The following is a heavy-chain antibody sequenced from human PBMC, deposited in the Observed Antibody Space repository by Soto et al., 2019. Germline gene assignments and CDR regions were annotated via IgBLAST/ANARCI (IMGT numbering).Heavy chain of an antibody. CDR3: ARDRAEDY. CDR1: GFTFSGYS. CDR2: ISSSSSTI. J-gene: IGHJ4*02. Sequence: EVQLVESGGGLVQPGGSLRLSCAASGFTFSGYSMNWVRQAPGKGLEWVSYISSSSSTIYYADSVEGRFTISRDNAKNSLYLQVNSLRAEATAVYYCARDRAEDYWGKGTLVTVSS. V-gene: IGHV3-48*01.